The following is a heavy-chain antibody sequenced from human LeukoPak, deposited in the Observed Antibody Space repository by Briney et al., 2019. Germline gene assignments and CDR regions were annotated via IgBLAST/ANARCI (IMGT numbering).Heavy chain of an antibody. V-gene: IGHV1-46*01. CDR2: INHNHSGGST. CDR1: GYTFTSYY. D-gene: IGHD1-26*01. J-gene: IGHJ4*02. Sequence: ASVKVSCKASGYTFTSYYMHWVRQPPGQGLEWVAIINHNHSGGSTSYAQKFQGRVTMTRDMSTSTVYMEVSSLRSEDTAVYYCARSATGSGSYYGLDYWGQGTLVTVSS. CDR3: ARSATGSGSYYGLDY.